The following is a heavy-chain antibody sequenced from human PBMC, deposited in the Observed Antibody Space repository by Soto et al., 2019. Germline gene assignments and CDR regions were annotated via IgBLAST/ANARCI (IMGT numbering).Heavy chain of an antibody. CDR3: GSLFDVWSGYDDDEMGEGDDVDI. CDR1: GYTFTSYY. J-gene: IGHJ3*02. V-gene: IGHV1-46*01. D-gene: IGHD3-3*01. Sequence: QVQLVQSGAEVKKPGASVKVSCKASGYTFTSYYMHWVRQAPGQGLEWMGIINPIGGSTSYAQKFQGRVTMTRATSTSTVYIELSSLRSQGTAVYYCGSLFDVWSGYDDDEMGEGDDVDIWGQWTMVTGS. CDR2: INPIGGST.